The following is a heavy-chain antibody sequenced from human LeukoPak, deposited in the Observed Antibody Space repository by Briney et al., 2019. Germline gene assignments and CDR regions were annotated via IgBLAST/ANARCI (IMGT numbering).Heavy chain of an antibody. CDR1: GGSISSYY. CDR3: ARVNYYGSGSRTYYFDY. CDR2: IYYSGST. Sequence: PSETLSLTCTVSGGSISSYYWSWIRQPPGKGLEWIGYIYYSGSTNYNPSLKSRVTISVDTSKNQFSLKLSSVTAADTAVYYCARVNYYGSGSRTYYFDYWGQGTLVTVSS. V-gene: IGHV4-59*12. J-gene: IGHJ4*02. D-gene: IGHD3-10*01.